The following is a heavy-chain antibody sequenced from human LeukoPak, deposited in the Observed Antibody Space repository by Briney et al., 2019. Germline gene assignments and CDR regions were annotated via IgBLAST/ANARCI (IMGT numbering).Heavy chain of an antibody. J-gene: IGHJ5*02. CDR3: ARDVVPYCSGGSCYGWFDP. V-gene: IGHV1-18*01. D-gene: IGHD2-15*01. CDR2: ISAYNGNT. CDR1: GYTFTSYG. Sequence: ASVKVSCKASGYTFTSYGISWVRQAPGQGLEWMGWISAYNGNTNYAQKPQDRVTMTTDTSTSTAYMELRSLRSDDTAVYYCARDVVPYCSGGSCYGWFDPWGPGTLVTVSS.